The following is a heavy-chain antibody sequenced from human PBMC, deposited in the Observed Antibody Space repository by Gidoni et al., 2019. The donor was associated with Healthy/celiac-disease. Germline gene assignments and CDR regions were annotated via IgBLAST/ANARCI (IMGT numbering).Heavy chain of an antibody. D-gene: IGHD2-2*01. CDR3: ARVVVPAATYFDY. J-gene: IGHJ4*02. CDR1: GFTFSSYA. CDR2: ISYDGSNK. Sequence: QVQLVESGGGVVQPGRSLGLSCAASGFTFSSYAMHWVRQAPGKGLEWVAVISYDGSNKYYADSVKGRFTISRDNSKNTLYLQMNSLRAEDTAVYYCARVVVPAATYFDYWGQGTLVTVSS. V-gene: IGHV3-30-3*01.